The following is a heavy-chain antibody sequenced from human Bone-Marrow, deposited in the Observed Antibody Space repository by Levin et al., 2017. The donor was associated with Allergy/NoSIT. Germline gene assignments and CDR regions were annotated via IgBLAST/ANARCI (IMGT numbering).Heavy chain of an antibody. CDR1: GFRFADYA. CDR2: ISSKSGTINSV. V-gene: IGHV3-9*01. J-gene: IGHJ3*01. Sequence: PGGSLRLSCLASGFRFADYAMHWVRQVPGKGLEWVSGISSKSGTINSVGYVESARGRFSVSRDNAANSLVLEMNSLRVEDTALYYCVKGTEVRYSSGHLNDAFDGWGQGTMVTVSS. D-gene: IGHD2-15*01. CDR3: VKGTEVRYSSGHLNDAFDG.